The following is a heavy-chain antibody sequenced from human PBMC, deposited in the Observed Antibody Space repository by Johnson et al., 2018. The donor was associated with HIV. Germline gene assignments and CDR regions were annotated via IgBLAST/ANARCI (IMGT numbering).Heavy chain of an antibody. CDR1: WFTVSSNY. CDR2: IYSGGNT. J-gene: IGHJ3*01. V-gene: IGHV3-66*03. Sequence: VQLVESGGGLIQPGGSLRLSCAASWFTVSSNYMSWVRQAPGKGLEWVSVIYSGGNTYYADSVKGRFTISRDHSENTLYLQMNSLRPEDTAVYFCARDGKYSSIGPDAFDVWGQGTMVAVSS. CDR3: ARDGKYSSIGPDAFDV. D-gene: IGHD6-13*01.